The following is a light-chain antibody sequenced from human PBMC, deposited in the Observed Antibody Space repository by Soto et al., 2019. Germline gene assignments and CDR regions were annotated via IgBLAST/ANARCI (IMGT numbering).Light chain of an antibody. J-gene: IGLJ1*01. CDR3: QSYDSSLSGYV. CDR2: NDN. CDR1: FSNIGSSS. Sequence: QSALTQPPSVSGTPGQRVTISCSGSFSNIGSSSVNWYQQFPGTAPKLLMYNDNQWPSGVPDRFSGSRSGTSASLAISGLQSEDEADYYCQSYDSSLSGYVFGTGTKVTVL. V-gene: IGLV1-44*01.